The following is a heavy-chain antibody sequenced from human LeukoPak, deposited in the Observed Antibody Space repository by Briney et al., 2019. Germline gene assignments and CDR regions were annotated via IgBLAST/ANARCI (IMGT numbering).Heavy chain of an antibody. D-gene: IGHD6-13*01. V-gene: IGHV3-23*01. CDR2: ISGSGGST. Sequence: PGGSLRLSCAASGFTFSSYAMSWVRQAPGKGLEWVSAISGSGGSTYYADSVKGRFTISRDNSKNTLYLQMNSLRAEDTAMYYCARQKVYGITAAGPAVSYYYYMDVWGKGTTVTISS. CDR3: ARQKVYGITAAGPAVSYYYYMDV. J-gene: IGHJ6*03. CDR1: GFTFSSYA.